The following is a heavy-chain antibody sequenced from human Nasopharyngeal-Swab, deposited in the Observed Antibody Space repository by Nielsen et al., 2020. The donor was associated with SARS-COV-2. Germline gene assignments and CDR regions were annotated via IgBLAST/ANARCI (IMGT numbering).Heavy chain of an antibody. Sequence: SETLSLTCTVSGGSISSSSYYWGWIRQPPGKGLEWIGSIYYSGSTYYNPSLKSRVTISVDTSKNQFSLKLSSATAADTAVYYCARSSNVLLWFGEFYYFDYWGQGTLVTVSS. J-gene: IGHJ4*02. D-gene: IGHD3-10*01. CDR2: IYYSGST. CDR3: ARSSNVLLWFGEFYYFDY. CDR1: GGSISSSSYY. V-gene: IGHV4-39*01.